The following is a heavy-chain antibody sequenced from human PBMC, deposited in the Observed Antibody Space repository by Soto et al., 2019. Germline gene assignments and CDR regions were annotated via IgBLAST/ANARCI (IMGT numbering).Heavy chain of an antibody. CDR2: INPILSMS. Sequence: QVQLVQSGAEVKKPGSSVRVSCKASGDTFTFYSINWVRQAPGLGLEWMGRINPILSMSNYAQRFQGRVTMTADKSASTAYMELCSLRSEDTAMYYCARSYGSGYRAFDYWGKGALVTFSS. CDR3: ARSYGSGYRAFDY. V-gene: IGHV1-69*02. CDR1: GDTFTFYS. D-gene: IGHD3-10*01. J-gene: IGHJ4*02.